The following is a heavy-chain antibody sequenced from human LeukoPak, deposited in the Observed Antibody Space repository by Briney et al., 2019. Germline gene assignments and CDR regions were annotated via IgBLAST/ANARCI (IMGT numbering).Heavy chain of an antibody. CDR1: GGSFSGYY. CDR3: ASLFVPAASLDDY. J-gene: IGHJ4*02. V-gene: IGHV4-34*01. CDR2: INHSGST. Sequence: PSETLSLTCAVYGGSFSGYYWSWIRQPPGKGPEWIGEINHSGSTNYNPSLKSRVTISVDTSKNQFSLKLSSVTAADTAVYYCASLFVPAASLDDYWGQGTLVTVSS. D-gene: IGHD2-2*01.